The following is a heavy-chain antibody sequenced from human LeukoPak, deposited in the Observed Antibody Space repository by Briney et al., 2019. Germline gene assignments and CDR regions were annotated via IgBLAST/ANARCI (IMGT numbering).Heavy chain of an antibody. CDR3: ARDSHESLWGDPYGSGSYIDY. Sequence: GGSLRLSCAASGFTFSSYWMSWVRQAPGKGLEWVANINQDGSEKNYVDSVKGRFTISRDNAKNSLFVQMNSLRAEDTAVYYCARDSHESLWGDPYGSGSYIDYLGQGTLVTVSS. CDR2: INQDGSEK. J-gene: IGHJ4*02. V-gene: IGHV3-7*01. CDR1: GFTFSSYW. D-gene: IGHD3-10*01.